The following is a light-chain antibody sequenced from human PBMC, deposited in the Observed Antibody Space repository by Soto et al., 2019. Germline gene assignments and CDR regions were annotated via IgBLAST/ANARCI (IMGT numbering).Light chain of an antibody. Sequence: QPVLTQSPSASASLGASVKLTCTLSSGHSSYAIAWHQQQPEKGPRYLMKLNSDGSHSKVDGIPDRFSGSSSGAERYLTISSLQSEDEAEYYCQTWGTGQWVFGGGTKLTVL. CDR1: SGHSSYA. V-gene: IGLV4-69*01. CDR3: QTWGTGQWV. J-gene: IGLJ3*02. CDR2: LNSDGSH.